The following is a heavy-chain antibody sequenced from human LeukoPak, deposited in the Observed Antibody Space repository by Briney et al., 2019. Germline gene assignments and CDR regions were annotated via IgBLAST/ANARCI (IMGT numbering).Heavy chain of an antibody. D-gene: IGHD6-13*01. Sequence: GGSLRLSCAASGFTFSDHYMDWVRQAPGKGLEWVAAISYDGSNKYYADSVKGRFTISRDNSKNTLYLQMNSLRAEDTAVYYCAKDVGSSWYSTLDYWGQGTLVTVSS. CDR2: ISYDGSNK. CDR1: GFTFSDHY. V-gene: IGHV3-30*18. J-gene: IGHJ4*02. CDR3: AKDVGSSWYSTLDY.